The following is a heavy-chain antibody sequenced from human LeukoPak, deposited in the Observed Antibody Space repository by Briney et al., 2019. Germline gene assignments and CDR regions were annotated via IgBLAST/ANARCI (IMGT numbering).Heavy chain of an antibody. Sequence: SVKVSCKASGGTFSSYAISWVRRAPGQGLEWMGRIIPILGIANYAQKFQGRVTITADKSTSTAYMELSSLRSEDTAVYYCARHSRTYYDFDYWGQGTLVTVSS. CDR2: IIPILGIA. V-gene: IGHV1-69*04. J-gene: IGHJ4*02. CDR1: GGTFSSYA. CDR3: ARHSRTYYDFDY. D-gene: IGHD1-26*01.